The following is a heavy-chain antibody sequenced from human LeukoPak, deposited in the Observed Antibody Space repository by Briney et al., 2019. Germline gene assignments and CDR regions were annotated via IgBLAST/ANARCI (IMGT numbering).Heavy chain of an antibody. V-gene: IGHV4-34*01. CDR2: INHSGST. Sequence: SETLSLTCAVYGGSFSGYYWSWIRQPPGKGLEWIGEINHSGSTNYNPSLKSRVTISVDTSKNQFSPKLSSVTAADTAVYYCARDYSDSSGYIDYWGQGTLVTVSS. CDR1: GGSFSGYY. J-gene: IGHJ4*02. D-gene: IGHD3-22*01. CDR3: ARDYSDSSGYIDY.